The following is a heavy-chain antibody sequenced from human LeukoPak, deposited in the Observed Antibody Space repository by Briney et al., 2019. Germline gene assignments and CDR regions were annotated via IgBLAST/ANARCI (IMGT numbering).Heavy chain of an antibody. D-gene: IGHD6-6*01. V-gene: IGHV3-66*01. J-gene: IGHJ4*02. CDR1: GFTVSSNY. CDR2: IYSGGST. CDR3: ARAYSRSFNFDY. Sequence: GGSLRLSCAASGFTVSSNYMSWVRQAPGKGLEWVSVIYSGGSTYYADSVKGRFTISRDNSKNTLYLQMNSLRAEDTAVYYCARAYSRSFNFDYWGQGTLVTVSS.